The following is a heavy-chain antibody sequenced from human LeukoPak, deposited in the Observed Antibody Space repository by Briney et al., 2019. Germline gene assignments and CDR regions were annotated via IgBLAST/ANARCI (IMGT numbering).Heavy chain of an antibody. Sequence: SETLSLTCTVSGGSISNYYWSWTRQPPGKGLEWIGYIYYSGSTNYNPSLKSQVTMSVDTSKNQFSLKLSSVTAADTAVYYCARVKGGYYTPFDYWGQGTLVTVSS. D-gene: IGHD3-3*01. CDR2: IYYSGST. CDR1: GGSISNYY. V-gene: IGHV4-59*01. J-gene: IGHJ4*02. CDR3: ARVKGGYYTPFDY.